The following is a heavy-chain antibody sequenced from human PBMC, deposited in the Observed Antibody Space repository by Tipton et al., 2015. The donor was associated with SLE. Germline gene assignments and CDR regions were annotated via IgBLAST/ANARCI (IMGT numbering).Heavy chain of an antibody. Sequence: TLSLTCTVSGGPLTGDYWGWIRQPPGKGLEWVGYIFYTGRTTYNPSLESRVSMSVDTSRKQSSLKLNSVTASDTAVYCCARHISISYDVFDVWGPGTMVTASS. CDR2: IFYTGRT. D-gene: IGHD1-14*01. V-gene: IGHV4-59*08. CDR1: GGPLTGDY. J-gene: IGHJ3*01. CDR3: ARHISISYDVFDV.